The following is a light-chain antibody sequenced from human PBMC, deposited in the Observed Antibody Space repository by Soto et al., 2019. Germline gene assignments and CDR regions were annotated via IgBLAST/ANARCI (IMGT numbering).Light chain of an antibody. CDR2: GAS. Sequence: VMTQSPATLSVSPGERATLSCRASQSINSNLAWYQQRPGQAPRLLIYGASTRATGIPARFSGSGSGTEFTLTISSLQSEDFAVYYCQHYNNWWTFGQGTKVDIK. V-gene: IGKV3-15*01. CDR1: QSINSN. CDR3: QHYNNWWT. J-gene: IGKJ1*01.